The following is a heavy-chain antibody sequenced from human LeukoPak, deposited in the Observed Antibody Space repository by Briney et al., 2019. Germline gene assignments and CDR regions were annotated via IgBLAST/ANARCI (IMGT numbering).Heavy chain of an antibody. CDR2: ISGSGGST. CDR3: ARSSSGFHFDY. CDR1: GFTFSSYA. D-gene: IGHD6-19*01. Sequence: PGGSLRLSCAASGFTFSSYAMSWVRQAPGKGLEWVSAISGSGGSTYYADSVKGRFTISRDNAKNSLYLQMNSLRAEDTAVYYCARSSSGFHFDYWGQGTLVTVSS. V-gene: IGHV3-23*01. J-gene: IGHJ4*02.